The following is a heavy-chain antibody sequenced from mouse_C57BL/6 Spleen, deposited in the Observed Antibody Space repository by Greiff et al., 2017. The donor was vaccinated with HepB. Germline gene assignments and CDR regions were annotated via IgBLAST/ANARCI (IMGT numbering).Heavy chain of an antibody. CDR1: GYTFTDYN. V-gene: IGHV1-22*01. J-gene: IGHJ1*03. Sequence: EVQRVESGPELVKPGASVKMSCKASGYTFTDYNMHWVKQSHGKSLEWIGYINPNNGGTSYNQKFKGKATLTVNKSSSTAYMELRSLTSEDSAVYYCARDSYRYFDVWGTGTTVTVSS. CDR3: ARDSYRYFDV. CDR2: INPNNGGT. D-gene: IGHD3-3*01.